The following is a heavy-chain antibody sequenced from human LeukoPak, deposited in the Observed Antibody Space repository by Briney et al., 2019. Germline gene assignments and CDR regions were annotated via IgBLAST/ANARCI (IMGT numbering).Heavy chain of an antibody. D-gene: IGHD5-24*01. J-gene: IGHJ4*02. Sequence: GGSLRLSCAASEFTFSHYGMHWVRQAPGKGLEWVAVISYDGSNKYYADSVKGRFTTSRDNSKNTLYLQMNSLRAEDTAVYYCAKDSRDGFLPDYWGQGTLVTVSS. CDR2: ISYDGSNK. CDR3: AKDSRDGFLPDY. V-gene: IGHV3-30*18. CDR1: EFTFSHYG.